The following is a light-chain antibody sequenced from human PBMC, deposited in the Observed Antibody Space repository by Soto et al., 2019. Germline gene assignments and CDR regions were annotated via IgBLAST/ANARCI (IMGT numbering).Light chain of an antibody. CDR3: QQSNIMAT. CDR2: AAS. CDR1: HSIGNY. J-gene: IGKJ5*01. V-gene: IGKV1-39*01. Sequence: DIHMTHSPSSLSASVGDRVSITFRASHSIGNYLNWYQQKPGKAPKLLIYAASRLQPGVPSRFSGSGSGTDFTVTITTLQPEDFATYFCQQSNIMATFGQGTRLEIK.